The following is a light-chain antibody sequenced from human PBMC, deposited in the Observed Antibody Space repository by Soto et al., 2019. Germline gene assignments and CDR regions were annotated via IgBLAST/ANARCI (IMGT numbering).Light chain of an antibody. CDR3: QQYNSQWSWT. Sequence: DIQMTQSPSTLSASIGARVTITCRASQSVGRWLAWYQQKPGKAPKLLIYKASILESGVPSRFTGSGSGTEFTLTISSLQPDDFATYYCQQYNSQWSWTFAQGTKVEI. J-gene: IGKJ1*01. CDR2: KAS. CDR1: QSVGRW. V-gene: IGKV1-5*03.